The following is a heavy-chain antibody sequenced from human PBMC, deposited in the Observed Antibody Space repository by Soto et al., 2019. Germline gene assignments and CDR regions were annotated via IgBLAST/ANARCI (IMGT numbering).Heavy chain of an antibody. Sequence: SETLSLTCTVSGGSVSSSSYYWGWIRQPPGKGLGWIGSIYYSGSTYYNPSLKSRVTISVDTSKNQFSLKLSSVTAADTAVYYCARGVVVVAANNWFDPWGQGTLVTVSS. CDR2: IYYSGST. CDR3: ARGVVVVAANNWFDP. D-gene: IGHD2-15*01. J-gene: IGHJ5*02. V-gene: IGHV4-39*01. CDR1: GGSVSSSSYY.